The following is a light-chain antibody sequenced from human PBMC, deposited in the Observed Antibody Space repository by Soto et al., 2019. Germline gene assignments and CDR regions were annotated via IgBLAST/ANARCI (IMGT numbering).Light chain of an antibody. Sequence: DIQMTQSPSSLAASVGDRVTITCRASQDISNYVAWFQQKPGKAPKLLIYVASSLQSGVPTRFSGSGSGAEFTLIFSGLQPDDYALYFCQQYTSFPWTFGQGTKVEIK. CDR2: VAS. J-gene: IGKJ1*01. CDR1: QDISNY. V-gene: IGKV1-16*01. CDR3: QQYTSFPWT.